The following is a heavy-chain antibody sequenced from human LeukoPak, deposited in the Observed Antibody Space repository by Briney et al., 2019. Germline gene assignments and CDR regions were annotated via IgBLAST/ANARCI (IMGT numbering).Heavy chain of an antibody. Sequence: NPSETLSLTCAVYGGSFSGYYWSWIRQPPGKGLEWIGEINHSGSTNYNPSLKSRVTISVDTSKNQFSLKLSSVTAADTAVYYCASLGGYCSSTSCRVLDYWGQGTLVTVSS. J-gene: IGHJ4*02. CDR1: GGSFSGYY. CDR2: INHSGST. D-gene: IGHD2-2*01. V-gene: IGHV4-34*01. CDR3: ASLGGYCSSTSCRVLDY.